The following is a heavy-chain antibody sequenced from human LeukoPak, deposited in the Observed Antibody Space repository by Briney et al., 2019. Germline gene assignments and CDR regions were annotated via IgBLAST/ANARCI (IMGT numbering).Heavy chain of an antibody. CDR2: VSADGRTQ. D-gene: IGHD5-24*01. CDR1: GFTFRTYS. V-gene: IGHV3-30*03. CDR3: AREFGHNRWYFDY. J-gene: IGHJ4*02. Sequence: QTGGSLRLSCAASGFTFRTYSIHWVRLAPGKGLEWVTVVSADGRTQLYSDSVKGRFTVSRDNSLNTLHLQMHSLKTEDTAVYYCAREFGHNRWYFDYWGQGALVTVSS.